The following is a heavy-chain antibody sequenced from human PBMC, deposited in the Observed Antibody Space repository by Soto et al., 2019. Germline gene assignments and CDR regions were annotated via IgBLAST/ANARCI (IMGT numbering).Heavy chain of an antibody. V-gene: IGHV5-51*01. D-gene: IGHD6-19*01. CDR3: XRHPRLYSSGRLNGMDV. CDR2: IYPGDSDT. J-gene: IGHJ6*02. Sequence: PGESLKISCKGSGYSFTIYWIGWVRQMPGKGLEWMGIIYPGDSDTRYSPSFQGQVTISADKSISTAYLQWSSLKASDTAMYYCXRHPRLYSSGRLNGMDVWGQGTTVTVSS. CDR1: GYSFTIYW.